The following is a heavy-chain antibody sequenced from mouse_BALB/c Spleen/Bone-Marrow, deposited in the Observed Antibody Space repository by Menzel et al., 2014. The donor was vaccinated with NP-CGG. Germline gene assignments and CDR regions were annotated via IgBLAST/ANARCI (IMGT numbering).Heavy chain of an antibody. Sequence: VQLQQSGAELAKPGASVKMSCKASGYTLTSYWMHWVKQRPGQGLEWIGYINSSSGYTEFNQRFKDKATLTADRSSSTAYMQLSSLTSEDSAVYYCARGYYVMDYWGQGTSVTVSS. CDR1: GYTLTSYW. CDR3: ARGYYVMDY. J-gene: IGHJ4*01. CDR2: INSSSGYT. V-gene: IGHV1-7*01.